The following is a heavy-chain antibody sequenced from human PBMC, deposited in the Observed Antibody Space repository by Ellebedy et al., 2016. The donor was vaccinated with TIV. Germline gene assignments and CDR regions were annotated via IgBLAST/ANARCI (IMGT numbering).Heavy chain of an antibody. J-gene: IGHJ3*02. D-gene: IGHD2-15*01. CDR1: GFTFSSFW. Sequence: GESLKISXAASGFTFSSFWMHWVRQAPGKGLVWISRINSDGSSTIYADSVKGRFTISRDNAENTLYLQMNSLRAEDTAIYYCTRARMNAFDIWGQGTMVTVSS. CDR2: INSDGSST. V-gene: IGHV3-74*01. CDR3: TRARMNAFDI.